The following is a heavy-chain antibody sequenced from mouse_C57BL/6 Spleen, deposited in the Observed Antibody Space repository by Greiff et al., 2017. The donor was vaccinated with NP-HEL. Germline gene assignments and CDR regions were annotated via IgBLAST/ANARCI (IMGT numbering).Heavy chain of an antibody. CDR1: GYSITSGYY. V-gene: IGHV3-6*01. D-gene: IGHD1-1*01. J-gene: IGHJ1*03. CDR2: ISYDGSN. Sequence: EVKLMESGPGLVKPSQSLSLTCSVTGYSITSGYYWNWIRQFPGNKLEWMGYISYDGSNNYNPSLKNRISITRDTSKNQFFLKLNSVTTEDTATDYCARERGSWYFEVWGTGTTVTVAS. CDR3: ARERGSWYFEV.